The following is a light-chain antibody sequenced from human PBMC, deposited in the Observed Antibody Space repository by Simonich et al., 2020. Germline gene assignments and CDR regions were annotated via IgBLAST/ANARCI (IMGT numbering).Light chain of an antibody. J-gene: IGLJ2*01. Sequence: QSALTQPASVSGSPGPSIPISCTGTSSDVGGYNYVSWYQQHPVKAPKLMIYEGSNRPSGGSNRFSGSKAGNTASLTISGLQAEDEADYYCCSYAGSSTLVFGGGTKLTVL. CDR2: EGS. CDR1: SSDVGGYNY. V-gene: IGLV2-23*01. CDR3: CSYAGSSTLV.